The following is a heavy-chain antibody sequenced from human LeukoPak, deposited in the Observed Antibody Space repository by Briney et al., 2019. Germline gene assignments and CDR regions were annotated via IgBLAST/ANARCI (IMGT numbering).Heavy chain of an antibody. Sequence: PGASVKVSCKSSGYTFNGYYMHWVRQAPGQGLEWMGWINPNSGGTRYAQKFQGRVTMTRDTSISTAYMELSRLRSDDTAVFYCARVSLGGFRVLDRYFDYWGQGTLVTVSS. J-gene: IGHJ4*02. CDR3: ARVSLGGFRVLDRYFDY. D-gene: IGHD4/OR15-4a*01. CDR1: GYTFNGYY. V-gene: IGHV1-2*02. CDR2: INPNSGGT.